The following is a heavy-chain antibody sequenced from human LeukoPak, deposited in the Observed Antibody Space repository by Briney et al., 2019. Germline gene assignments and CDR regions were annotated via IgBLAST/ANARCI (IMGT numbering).Heavy chain of an antibody. CDR3: ARSGYSYGYRLGAFDI. J-gene: IGHJ3*02. V-gene: IGHV1-18*01. CDR2: ISAYNGNT. D-gene: IGHD5-18*01. CDR1: GYTFTSYG. Sequence: ASVKVSCKASGYTFTSYGISWARQAPGQGLEWMGWISAYNGNTNYAQKLQGRVTMTTDTSTSTAYMELRSLRSDDTAVYYCARSGYSYGYRLGAFDIWGQGTMVTVSS.